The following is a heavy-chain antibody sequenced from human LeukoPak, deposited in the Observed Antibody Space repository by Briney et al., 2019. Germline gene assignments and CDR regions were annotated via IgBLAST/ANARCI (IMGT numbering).Heavy chain of an antibody. CDR3: AKDRSHHLVGACFDY. V-gene: IGHV3-9*01. Sequence: PGRSLRLSCAASGFTFDDYAMHWVRQAPGKGLEWVSSISWNSGSIGYADSVKGRFTISRDNAKNSLYLQMNSLRAEDTALYYCAKDRSHHLVGACFDYWGQGTLVTVSS. J-gene: IGHJ4*02. CDR2: ISWNSGSI. D-gene: IGHD1-26*01. CDR1: GFTFDDYA.